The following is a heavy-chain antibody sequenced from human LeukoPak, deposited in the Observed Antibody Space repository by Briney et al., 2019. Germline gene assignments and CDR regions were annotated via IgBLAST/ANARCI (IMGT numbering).Heavy chain of an antibody. CDR3: ASSITMADNHQYFNY. V-gene: IGHV5-51*01. CDR2: IYPGGSDT. D-gene: IGHD6-19*01. Sequence: GESLKISCKGSGYNFASYWIGWVRQLPGKGLEWMAIIYPGGSDTRNSPSLQGQVTISADRSINTAYLEWSSLKASDSAMYFCASSITMADNHQYFNYWGQGTLVTVSS. J-gene: IGHJ4*02. CDR1: GYNFASYW.